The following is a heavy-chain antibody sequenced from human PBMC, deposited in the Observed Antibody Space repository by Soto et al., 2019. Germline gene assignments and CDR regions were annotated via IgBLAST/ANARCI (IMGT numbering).Heavy chain of an antibody. D-gene: IGHD5-18*01. CDR2: ISAYNGNT. J-gene: IGHJ6*02. CDR3: ARCRRWTAMVGRMGYYGMDV. CDR1: GYTFTSYV. V-gene: IGHV1-18*01. Sequence: QVQLVQSGAEVKKPGASVKVSCKASGYTFTSYVISWVRQAPGQGLEWMGWISAYNGNTNYAQKLQRSVTMTTDTTTSTDYMKLRSLRSDDTAVYYCARCRRWTAMVGRMGYYGMDVWGQGTTVTVSS.